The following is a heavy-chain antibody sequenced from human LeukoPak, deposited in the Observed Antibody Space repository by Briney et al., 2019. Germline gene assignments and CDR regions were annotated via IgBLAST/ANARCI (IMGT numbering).Heavy chain of an antibody. CDR2: IYYSGST. V-gene: IGHV4-59*01. Sequence: PSETLSLTCTVSGGSISSYYWSWIRQPPGKGLEWIGYIYYSGSTNYNPSLKSRVTISVDTSKNQFSLKLSSVTAADTAVYYCASSQQPYYDSSGYYPPGYYYYMDVWGKGTTVTISS. D-gene: IGHD3-22*01. CDR3: ASSQQPYYDSSGYYPPGYYYYMDV. J-gene: IGHJ6*03. CDR1: GGSISSYY.